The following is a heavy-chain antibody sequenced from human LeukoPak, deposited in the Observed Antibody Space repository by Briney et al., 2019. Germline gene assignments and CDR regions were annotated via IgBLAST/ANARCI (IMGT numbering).Heavy chain of an antibody. CDR1: GFTFSSYS. J-gene: IGHJ5*02. V-gene: IGHV3-48*01. CDR2: ISSSSSTI. CDR3: ARSSPRNWFDP. Sequence: PGGSLRLSCAASGFTFSSYSINWVRQAPGKRLEWVSYISSSSSTIYYADSVKGRFTISRDNAKNSLYLQMNSLRAEDTAVYYCARSSPRNWFDPWGQGTLVTVSS.